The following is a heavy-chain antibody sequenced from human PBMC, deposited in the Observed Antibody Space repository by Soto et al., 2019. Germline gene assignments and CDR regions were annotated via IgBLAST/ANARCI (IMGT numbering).Heavy chain of an antibody. J-gene: IGHJ6*02. CDR1: GGTFSSYA. V-gene: IGHV1-69*13. Sequence: ASVKVSCKASGGTFSSYAISWVRQAPGQGLEWMGGIIPIFGTANYAQKFQGRVTITADESTSTAYMELSSLRSEDTAVYYCARPLGATGTTWGMDVWGQGTTVTVSS. CDR2: IIPIFGTA. CDR3: ARPLGATGTTWGMDV. D-gene: IGHD1-7*01.